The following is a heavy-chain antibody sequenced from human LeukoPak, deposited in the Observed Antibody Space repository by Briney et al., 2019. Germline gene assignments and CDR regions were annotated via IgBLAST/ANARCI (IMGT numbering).Heavy chain of an antibody. CDR3: FSSSWYPNWFDP. CDR2: ISGSGGST. V-gene: IGHV3-23*01. D-gene: IGHD6-13*01. J-gene: IGHJ5*02. Sequence: PGGSLRLSCAASGFTFSSYAMSWVRQAPGKGLEWVSAISGSGGSTYYADSVKGRFTISRDNSKNTLYLQMNSLRAEETAVYYCFSSSWYPNWFDPWGQGTLVTVSS. CDR1: GFTFSSYA.